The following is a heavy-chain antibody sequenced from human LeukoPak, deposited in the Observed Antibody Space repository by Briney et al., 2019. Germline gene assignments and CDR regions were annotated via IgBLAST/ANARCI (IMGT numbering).Heavy chain of an antibody. CDR1: GGTFSSYA. D-gene: IGHD5-18*01. J-gene: IGHJ4*02. CDR2: IIPIFGTA. CDR3: ARDGGDTAMVSDY. V-gene: IGHV1-69*13. Sequence: ASVKVSCKASGGTFSSYAISWVRQAPGQGLEWMGGIIPIFGTANYAQKFQGRVTITADESTSTAYMELSSLGSEDTAVYYCARDGGDTAMVSDYWGQGTLVAVSS.